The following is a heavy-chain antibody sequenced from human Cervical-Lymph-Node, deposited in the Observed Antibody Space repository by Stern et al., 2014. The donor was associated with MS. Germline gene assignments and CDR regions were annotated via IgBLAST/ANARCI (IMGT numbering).Heavy chain of an antibody. D-gene: IGHD5-18*01. J-gene: IGHJ4*02. CDR3: AKGLSLHTAMVFFDY. V-gene: IGHV3-9*01. Sequence: DEQLVESGGGLVQPGRSLRLSCAASGFTFDDYAMHWVRQAPGKGLEWVSGISWNSGSIGYADSVKGRFTISRDNAKNSLYLQMNSLRAEDTALYYCAKGLSLHTAMVFFDYWGQGTLVTVSS. CDR1: GFTFDDYA. CDR2: ISWNSGSI.